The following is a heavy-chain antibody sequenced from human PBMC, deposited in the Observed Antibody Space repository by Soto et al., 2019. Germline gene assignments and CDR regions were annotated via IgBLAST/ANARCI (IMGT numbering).Heavy chain of an antibody. Sequence: PSETLSLTCTVSGGSISSSSYYWGWIRQPPGKGLEWIGSIYYSGSTYYNPSLKSRVTISVDTSKNQFSLKLSSVTAADTAVYYCARSFMNWFDPWGQGTLVTVSS. CDR3: ARSFMNWFDP. J-gene: IGHJ5*02. D-gene: IGHD3-16*01. CDR2: IYYSGST. CDR1: GGSISSSSYY. V-gene: IGHV4-39*01.